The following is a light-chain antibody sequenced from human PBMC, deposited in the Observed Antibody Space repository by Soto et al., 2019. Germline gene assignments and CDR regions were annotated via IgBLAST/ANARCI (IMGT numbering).Light chain of an antibody. CDR1: QSVSSNY. Sequence: ETLLTQGPGTLSLSPVERDTNCCGASQSVSSNYCAWYQQRPGQAPRLLIYGISSRATGIPDRFSGSGSGTDFPLTISRLEPEDFAVYYCEQYVSSPRTFGQGTKVDIK. CDR3: EQYVSSPRT. CDR2: GIS. V-gene: IGKV3-20*01. J-gene: IGKJ1*01.